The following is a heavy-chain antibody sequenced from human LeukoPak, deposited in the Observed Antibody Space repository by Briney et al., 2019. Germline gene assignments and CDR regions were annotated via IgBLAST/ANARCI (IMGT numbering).Heavy chain of an antibody. D-gene: IGHD2-15*01. J-gene: IGHJ4*02. V-gene: IGHV3-23*01. CDR1: GVTFSSYG. CDR3: ARDRMGDYSLDY. CDR2: ISGSGGRT. Sequence: GGSLRLSCAASGVTFSSYGITWVRQAPGKGLEWVSPISGSGGRTYYADSVKGRLTISRDHSTSTLYLQMTSLRAEDTAVYYCARDRMGDYSLDYWGQGTPVTVSS.